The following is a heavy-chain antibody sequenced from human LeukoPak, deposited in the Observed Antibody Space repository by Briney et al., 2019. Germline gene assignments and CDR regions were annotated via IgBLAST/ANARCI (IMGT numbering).Heavy chain of an antibody. CDR1: GYSFTSYW. V-gene: IGHV5-51*01. CDR2: IYPGDSDT. J-gene: IGHJ4*02. D-gene: IGHD6-19*01. CDR3: ARRHMAGLVFDY. Sequence: GGSLRLSCKGSGYSFTSYWIGWVRQMPGKGLEWMGIIYPGDSDTRYSPSFQGQVTISADKSISTAYLQWSSLKASDAAVYYCARRHMAGLVFDYWGQGTLVTVSS.